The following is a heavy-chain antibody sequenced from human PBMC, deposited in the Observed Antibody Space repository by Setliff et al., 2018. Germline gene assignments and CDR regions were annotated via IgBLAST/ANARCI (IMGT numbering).Heavy chain of an antibody. Sequence: KPGGSLRLSCLASGFTFDDYSMNWVRQAPGKGLEWVSSISSSSTYIFYADSVRGRFTVSRDNAKNSLYLQMNSLRAEDTAIYYCGPGGKGLLENWGQGTLVTVSS. D-gene: IGHD3-10*01. CDR1: GFTFDDYS. V-gene: IGHV3-21*01. J-gene: IGHJ4*02. CDR3: GPGGKGLLEN. CDR2: ISSSSTYI.